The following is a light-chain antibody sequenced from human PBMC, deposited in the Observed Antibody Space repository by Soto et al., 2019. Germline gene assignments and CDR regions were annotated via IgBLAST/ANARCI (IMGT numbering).Light chain of an antibody. Sequence: QSALTQPASVSGSPGQSITISCTGTSSDVGSYNLVSWYQQHPGKAPKLMIYEGSKRPSGVSNRFSGSKSGNTASLTISGLQAEDEADYYCCSYAGSSTLGFGGGTTLPVL. J-gene: IGLJ3*02. CDR3: CSYAGSSTLG. CDR2: EGS. V-gene: IGLV2-23*01. CDR1: SSDVGSYNL.